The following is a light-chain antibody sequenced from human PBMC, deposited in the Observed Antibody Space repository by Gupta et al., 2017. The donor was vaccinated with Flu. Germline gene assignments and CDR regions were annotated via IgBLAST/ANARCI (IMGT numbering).Light chain of an antibody. J-gene: IGLJ3*02. CDR1: SSNIGNYY. V-gene: IGLV1-51*02. Sequence: QSVLTQPPSVSAAPGQKVTISCSGSSSNIGNYYVSWYQQFSGEAPKVLIYEDNQRPSGIPDRFSGSKSGTSATLVITGLQAGDEADFYCATWDSSLSLRVFGGGTKLTVV. CDR3: ATWDSSLSLRV. CDR2: EDN.